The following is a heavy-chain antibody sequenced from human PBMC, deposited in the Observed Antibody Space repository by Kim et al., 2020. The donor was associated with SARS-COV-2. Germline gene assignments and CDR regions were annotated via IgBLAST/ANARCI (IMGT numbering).Heavy chain of an antibody. J-gene: IGHJ4*02. V-gene: IGHV1-8*01. CDR2: MTPSRGNT. Sequence: MTPSRGNTGYAQKLQGRVTLSRSTSISTAYMELTSLTSEDTAMYYCARGDYWGQGTLVTVSS. CDR3: ARGDY.